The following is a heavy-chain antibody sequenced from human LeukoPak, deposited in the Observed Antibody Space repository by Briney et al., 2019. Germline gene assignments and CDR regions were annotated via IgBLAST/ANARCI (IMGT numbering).Heavy chain of an antibody. J-gene: IGHJ4*02. Sequence: SETLSLTCTVSGGSINSSSYYWGWIRQPPGKGLEWIGSIYYSGSTYYNPSLKSRVTISVDTSKNQFSLKLSSVTAAGTAVYYCAREGGDLKTFDYWGQGTLVTVSS. D-gene: IGHD3-16*01. CDR2: IYYSGST. CDR3: AREGGDLKTFDY. V-gene: IGHV4-39*07. CDR1: GGSINSSSYY.